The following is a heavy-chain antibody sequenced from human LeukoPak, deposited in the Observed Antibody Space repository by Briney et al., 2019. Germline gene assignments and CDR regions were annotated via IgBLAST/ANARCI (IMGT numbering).Heavy chain of an antibody. CDR3: ATWVFLGESGYYDY. J-gene: IGHJ4*02. Sequence: PGGSLRLSCAASGFTFSNYGMNWVRQAPGKWLEWVSSISSSGTYIYYADSMKGRFTISRDNSKNTLYLQMNSLRAEDTAVYYCATWVFLGESGYYDYWGQGTLVTVSS. D-gene: IGHD3-10*01. CDR2: ISSSGTYI. V-gene: IGHV3-21*04. CDR1: GFTFSNYG.